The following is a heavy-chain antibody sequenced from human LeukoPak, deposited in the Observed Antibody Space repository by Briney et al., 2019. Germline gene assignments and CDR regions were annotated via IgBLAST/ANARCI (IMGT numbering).Heavy chain of an antibody. V-gene: IGHV1-69*01. CDR1: GGTFSSYA. CDR2: IIPIFGTA. D-gene: IGHD5/OR15-5a*01. J-gene: IGHJ3*02. Sequence: ASVKVSCKASGGTFSSYAISWVRQAPGQGLEWMGGIIPIFGTANYAQKFQGRVTITADESTSTAYMELSSLRSEDTAVYFCASPEVSDSYAFDIWGQGTMVTVSS. CDR3: ASPEVSDSYAFDI.